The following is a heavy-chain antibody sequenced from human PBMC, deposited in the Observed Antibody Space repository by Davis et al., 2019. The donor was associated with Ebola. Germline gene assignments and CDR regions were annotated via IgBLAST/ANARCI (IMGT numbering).Heavy chain of an antibody. Sequence: WIRQPPGKGLEWIGSIYYSGSNYYNPSLKSRVTISVDTSKNQFSLKLSSVTAADTAVYYCARGGGRRYADYWGQGTLVTVSS. CDR2: IYYSGSN. CDR3: ARGGGRRYADY. D-gene: IGHD3-16*01. V-gene: IGHV4-39*01. J-gene: IGHJ4*02.